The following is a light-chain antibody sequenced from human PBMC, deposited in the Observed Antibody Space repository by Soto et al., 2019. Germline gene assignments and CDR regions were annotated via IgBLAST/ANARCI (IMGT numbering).Light chain of an antibody. CDR3: QQYNSYSPYT. V-gene: IGKV1-5*03. CDR1: QTVSNW. CDR2: RAS. J-gene: IGKJ2*01. Sequence: DIQMTQSPSTLSASVGDRVTITCRASQTVSNWLAWYQQKPGKAPKLLMYRASTLESGVPSRFSGSGSGTEFTLTISSLQPDDFATYYCQQYNSYSPYTFGQGTKLEIK.